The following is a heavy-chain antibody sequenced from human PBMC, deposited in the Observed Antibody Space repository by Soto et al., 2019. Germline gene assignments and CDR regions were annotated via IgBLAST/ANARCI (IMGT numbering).Heavy chain of an antibody. D-gene: IGHD2-2*01. J-gene: IGHJ6*02. CDR2: ITGSGGST. CDR3: AKHRGPAGNYGMDV. V-gene: IGHV3-23*01. Sequence: GGSLRLSCTASGVTFSSYAMSWVRQAPGKGPEWVSTITGSGGSTYYADSVKGRFTISRDNSKNTLYLQMNSLRAEDTAVYYCAKHRGPAGNYGMDVWGQGTTVTVSS. CDR1: GVTFSSYA.